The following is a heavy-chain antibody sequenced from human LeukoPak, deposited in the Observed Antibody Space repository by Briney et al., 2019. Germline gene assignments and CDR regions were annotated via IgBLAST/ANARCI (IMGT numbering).Heavy chain of an antibody. J-gene: IGHJ2*01. CDR1: GFNFDDYA. CDR3: TRRAARWQFDL. Sequence: GGSLRLSCAVSGFNFDDYAMHWVRQAPGRGLEWVSGINWKTGNGIYADSVKGRFTISRDNAKNSLYLQVSSLRAEDTALYYCTRRAARWQFDLWGRGTLLTVSS. D-gene: IGHD5-24*01. V-gene: IGHV3-9*01. CDR2: INWKTGNG.